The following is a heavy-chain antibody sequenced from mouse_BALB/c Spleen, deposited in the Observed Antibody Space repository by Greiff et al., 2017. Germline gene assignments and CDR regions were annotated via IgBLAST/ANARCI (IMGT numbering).Heavy chain of an antibody. J-gene: IGHJ4*01. D-gene: IGHD2-4*01. CDR1: GYTFTSYW. Sequence: VQLQQPGAELVRPGASVKLSCKASGYTFTSYWINWVKQRPGQGLEWIGNIYPSDSYTNYNQKFKDKATLTVDKSSSTAYMQLSSPTSEDSAVYYCTRYDYKYAMDYWGQGTSVTVAS. CDR2: IYPSDSYT. V-gene: IGHV1-69*02. CDR3: TRYDYKYAMDY.